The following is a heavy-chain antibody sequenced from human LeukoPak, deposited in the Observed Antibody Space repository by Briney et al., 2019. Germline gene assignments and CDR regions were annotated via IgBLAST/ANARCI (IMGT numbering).Heavy chain of an antibody. D-gene: IGHD6-6*01. CDR1: GASNSTYFWNYY. CDR2: VYTTGST. CDR3: ARLSSSSPIDY. V-gene: IGHV4-4*07. J-gene: IGHJ4*02. Sequence: SETLSLTCTVSGASNSTYFWNYYWSWIRQPAGKGLEWIGRVYTTGSTDYNPSLKSRVTMSIDKSKNHFSMELSSVTAADTAVYYCARLSSSSPIDYWGQGTLVTVSS.